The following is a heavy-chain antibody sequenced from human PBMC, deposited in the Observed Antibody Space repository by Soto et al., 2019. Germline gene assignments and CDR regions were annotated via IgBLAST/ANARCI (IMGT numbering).Heavy chain of an antibody. CDR3: AQGDYGGSPRWFDP. Sequence: QVQLVESGGGVVQPGRSLRLSCAASGFTFSSYGMHWVRQAPGKGLEWVAVISYDGSNKYYADSVKGRFTISRDNSKNPLYLQMNSLRAEDSAVYYCAQGDYGGSPRWFDPWGQGTLVTVSS. V-gene: IGHV3-30*18. CDR2: ISYDGSNK. CDR1: GFTFSSYG. D-gene: IGHD4-17*01. J-gene: IGHJ5*02.